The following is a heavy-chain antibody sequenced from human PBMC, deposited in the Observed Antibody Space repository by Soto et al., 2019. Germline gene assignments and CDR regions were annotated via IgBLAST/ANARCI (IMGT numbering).Heavy chain of an antibody. D-gene: IGHD3-22*01. CDR2: IYPGDSDT. CDR1: GYSFTSYW. J-gene: IGHJ6*02. Sequence: GESLKISCKGSGYSFTSYWIGWVRRLPGKGLEWMEIIYPGDSDTRYSPSFQGQVTISADKSISTAYLQWSSLKASDTAMYYCARQRLLDYYYYGMDVWGQGTTVTVSS. CDR3: ARQRLLDYYYYGMDV. V-gene: IGHV5-51*01.